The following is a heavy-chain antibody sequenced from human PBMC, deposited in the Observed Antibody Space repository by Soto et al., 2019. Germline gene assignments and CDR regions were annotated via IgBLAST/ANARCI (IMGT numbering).Heavy chain of an antibody. Sequence: PGGSLRLSCAASGIIFSSYWMHWVRQAPGKGLVWVSRINSDGSSTSYADSVKGRFTISRDNAKNTLYLQMNSLRVEDTAVYYCARGSSNWAYYFDFWGQGTLVTVSS. CDR3: ARGSSNWAYYFDF. J-gene: IGHJ4*02. D-gene: IGHD6-13*01. CDR2: INSDGSST. CDR1: GIIFSSYW. V-gene: IGHV3-74*01.